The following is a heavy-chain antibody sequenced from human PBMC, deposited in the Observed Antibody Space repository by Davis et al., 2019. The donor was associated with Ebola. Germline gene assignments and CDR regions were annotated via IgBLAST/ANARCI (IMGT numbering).Heavy chain of an antibody. D-gene: IGHD1-26*01. CDR1: GGSISSSNW. J-gene: IGHJ4*02. V-gene: IGHV4-4*02. CDR2: IYHSGST. Sequence: MPSETLSLTCAVSGGSISSSNWWSWVRQPPGKGLEWIGEIYHSGSTNYNPSLKSRVTISVDKSKNQSSLKLSSVTAADTAVYYCARGRGTWELLPDDYWGQGTLVTVSS. CDR3: ARGRGTWELLPDDY.